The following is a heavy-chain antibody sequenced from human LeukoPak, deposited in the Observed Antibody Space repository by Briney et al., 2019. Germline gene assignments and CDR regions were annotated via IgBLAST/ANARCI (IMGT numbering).Heavy chain of an antibody. Sequence: GGSLRLSCAVSGFTVSSNYMSWVRQTPGKGLEWVSLIYSGGNTDYADSVKGRFTISRDNSKNTLYLQMNSLRAEDTAVYYCAKDSASPVLRYFDWLLFELGYWGQGTLVTVSS. CDR2: IYSGGNT. D-gene: IGHD3-9*01. J-gene: IGHJ4*02. CDR3: AKDSASPVLRYFDWLLFELGY. V-gene: IGHV3-53*01. CDR1: GFTVSSNY.